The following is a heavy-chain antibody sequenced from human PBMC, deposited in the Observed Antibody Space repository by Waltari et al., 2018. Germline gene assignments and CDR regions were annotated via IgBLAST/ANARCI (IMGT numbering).Heavy chain of an antibody. CDR1: GFTFSSYA. Sequence: EVQLLESGGGLVQPGGSLRLSCAASGFTFSSYAMSWVRQAPGKGLEWVSVIYSGGSTYYADSVKGRFTISRDNSKNTLYLQMNSLKLSSVTAADTAVYYCARGPGFIRYSSGFSYYGMDVWGQGTTVTVSS. CDR2: IYSGGST. V-gene: IGHV3-23*03. J-gene: IGHJ6*02. D-gene: IGHD6-19*01. CDR3: ARGPGFIRYSSGFSYYGMDV.